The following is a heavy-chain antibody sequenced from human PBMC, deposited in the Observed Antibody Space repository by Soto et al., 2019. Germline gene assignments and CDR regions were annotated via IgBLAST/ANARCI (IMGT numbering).Heavy chain of an antibody. J-gene: IGHJ3*02. Sequence: SETLSLTCAVSGGSISSSNWWSWVRQPPGKGLEWIGEIYHSGSTNYNPSLKSRVTISVDTSKNQFSLKLSSVTAADTAVYYCARTILRFLEWLSPSAFDIWGQGTMVTVSS. CDR3: ARTILRFLEWLSPSAFDI. D-gene: IGHD3-3*01. V-gene: IGHV4-4*02. CDR2: IYHSGST. CDR1: GGSISSSNW.